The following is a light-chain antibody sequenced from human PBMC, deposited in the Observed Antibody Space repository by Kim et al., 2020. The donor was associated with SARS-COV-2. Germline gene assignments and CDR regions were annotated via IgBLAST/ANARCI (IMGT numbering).Light chain of an antibody. CDR3: YSFTSSTTWV. CDR2: EVS. V-gene: IGLV2-18*02. J-gene: IGLJ3*02. Sequence: GQSAAICCTRTSSDVGGYNRVYWYQQPPGTAPKLMIYEVSNRPSGVPDRFSGSKSGNAASLTISGLQAEDEADYYCYSFTSSTTWVFGGGTQLTVL. CDR1: SSDVGGYNR.